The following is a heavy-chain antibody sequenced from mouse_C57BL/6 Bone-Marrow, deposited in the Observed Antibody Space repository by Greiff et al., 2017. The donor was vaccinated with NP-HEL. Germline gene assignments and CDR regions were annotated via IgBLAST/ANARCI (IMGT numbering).Heavy chain of an antibody. CDR1: GFTFSSYG. J-gene: IGHJ3*01. CDR2: ISSGGSST. V-gene: IGHV5-6*01. Sequence: EVQVVESGGDLVKPGGSLKLSCAASGFTFSSYGMSWVRQTPDKRLEWVATISSGGSSTYYPDSVKGRFTISRDNAKNTLYLQRSSLKSEDTAMYYCASPYDYDVAWFAYWGQGTLVTVSA. CDR3: ASPYDYDVAWFAY. D-gene: IGHD2-4*01.